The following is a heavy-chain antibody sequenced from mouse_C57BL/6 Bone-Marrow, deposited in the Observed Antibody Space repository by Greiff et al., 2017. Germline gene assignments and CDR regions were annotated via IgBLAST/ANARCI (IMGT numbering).Heavy chain of an antibody. V-gene: IGHV1-55*01. J-gene: IGHJ2*01. CDR1: GYTFTSYW. CDR3: ARSPPYGSSLDY. CDR2: IYPGSGST. Sequence: QVQLQQSGAELVKPGASVKMSCKASGYTFTSYWITWVKQRPGQGLEWIGDIYPGSGSTNYTEKFKSKATLTVDTSSSTAYMQLSSLTSEDSAVYYCARSPPYGSSLDYWGQGTTLTVSS. D-gene: IGHD1-1*01.